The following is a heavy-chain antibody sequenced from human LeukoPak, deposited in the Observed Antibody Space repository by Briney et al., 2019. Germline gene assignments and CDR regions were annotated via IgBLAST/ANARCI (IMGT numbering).Heavy chain of an antibody. CDR2: ISYSGDT. CDR1: GYSISNSNL. Sequence: SETLSLTCAVSGYSISNSNLWALIRQPPGKGLEWIGYISYSGDTYYNASLTSRVTMSLDTSKNQFSLKLNSVTAVDTAMYYCATMQWLSQGGGFDYWGQGTLVTVSS. J-gene: IGHJ4*02. V-gene: IGHV4-28*01. D-gene: IGHD6-19*01. CDR3: ATMQWLSQGGGFDY.